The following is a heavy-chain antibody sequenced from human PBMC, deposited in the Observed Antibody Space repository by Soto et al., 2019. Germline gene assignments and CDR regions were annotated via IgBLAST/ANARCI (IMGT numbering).Heavy chain of an antibody. V-gene: IGHV3-23*01. CDR2: ISGSGGST. D-gene: IGHD3-9*01. CDR3: AKILSNLHFDWLELAAPYYFDY. J-gene: IGHJ4*02. Sequence: EVQLLESGGGLVQPGGSLRLSCAASGFTFSSYAMSWVRQAPGKGLEWVSAISGSGGSTYYADSVKGRFTISRDNSKNTLYLQMNSLRAEDTAVYYCAKILSNLHFDWLELAAPYYFDYWGQGTLVTVSS. CDR1: GFTFSSYA.